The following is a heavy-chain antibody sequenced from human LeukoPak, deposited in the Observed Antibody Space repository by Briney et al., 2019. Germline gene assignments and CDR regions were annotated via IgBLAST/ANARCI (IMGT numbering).Heavy chain of an antibody. V-gene: IGHV3-23*01. CDR2: ISGSGDTT. D-gene: IGHD6-19*01. CDR1: GSTFSCCA. CDR3: AKRSGYTTGWFFDF. J-gene: IGHJ4*02. Sequence: PGGSLRLSCAASGSTFSCCAMSWVRQAPGKGLEWVSGISGSGDTTYYADSVKGRFTISRDNSKNTLFLQMNSLRAEDTAVFYCAKRSGYTTGWFFDFWGQGTLVTVSS.